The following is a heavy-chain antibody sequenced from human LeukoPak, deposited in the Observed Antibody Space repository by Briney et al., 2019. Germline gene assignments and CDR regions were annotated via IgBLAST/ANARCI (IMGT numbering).Heavy chain of an antibody. V-gene: IGHV3-53*01. Sequence: PGGSLRLSCAASGFTVTTNYMTWVRQAPGKGLQWVSGIQGGGRTYYADSVKGRFTISRDSSKNTLYLQMNSLRAEDTAVYYCATTGGYCTGIYERWGQGTLVTVSS. D-gene: IGHD2-21*01. CDR1: GFTVTTNY. CDR3: ATTGGYCTGIYER. CDR2: IQGGGRT. J-gene: IGHJ4*02.